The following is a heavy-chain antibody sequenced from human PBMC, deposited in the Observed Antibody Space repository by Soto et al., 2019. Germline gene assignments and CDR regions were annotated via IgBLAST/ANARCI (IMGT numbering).Heavy chain of an antibody. CDR2: ISSNTGNT. V-gene: IGHV1-18*04. Sequence: QVQLVQSGPEVMKPGASVKGSCKTSGYTFTSFGISWVRQAPGQGLEWMGWISSNTGNTKYAEKFQGRVTLSTYTSTRTAFMELRSLRSDDTAVYYCARVPRKIVAMVTGDYWGQGTLVTVSS. J-gene: IGHJ4*02. D-gene: IGHD2-15*01. CDR3: ARVPRKIVAMVTGDY. CDR1: GYTFTSFG.